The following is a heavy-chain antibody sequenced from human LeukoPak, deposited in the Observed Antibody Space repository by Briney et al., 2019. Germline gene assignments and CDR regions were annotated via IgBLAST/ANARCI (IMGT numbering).Heavy chain of an antibody. CDR2: ISYSGGST. D-gene: IGHD1-26*01. CDR3: AKDLGGSYFAFDI. Sequence: GGSLRLSCAAPGFTFSNYVMSWVRQAPGKGLEWVSGISYSGGSTYYADSVKGRFTISRDNSKKTLYLQMNSLRAADTAIYYCAKDLGGSYFAFDIWGQGTMVTVSS. J-gene: IGHJ3*02. V-gene: IGHV3-23*01. CDR1: GFTFSNYV.